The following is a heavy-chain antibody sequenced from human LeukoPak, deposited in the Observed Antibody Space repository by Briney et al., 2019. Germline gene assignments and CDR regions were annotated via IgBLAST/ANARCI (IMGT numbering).Heavy chain of an antibody. CDR3: ASLTVVTPDDAFDI. V-gene: IGHV3-48*03. J-gene: IGHJ3*02. Sequence: PGGSLRLSCAASGFTFSSYEMNWVRQAPGKGLEWVSYISSSGSTIYYADSVKGRFTISRDNAKNSLYLQMNSLRAEDTAVYYCASLTVVTPDDAFDIWGQGTMVTVSS. CDR2: ISSSGSTI. CDR1: GFTFSSYE. D-gene: IGHD4-23*01.